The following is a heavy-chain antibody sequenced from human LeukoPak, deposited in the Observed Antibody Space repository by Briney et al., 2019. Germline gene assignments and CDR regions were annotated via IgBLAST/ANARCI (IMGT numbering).Heavy chain of an antibody. CDR1: GGSVSSGSYY. V-gene: IGHV4-61*01. Sequence: SETLSLTCTVSGGSVSSGSYYWSWFRQPPGKGLEWIGYIYYSGSTNYNPSLKSRVTISVDTSKNQFSLKLSSVTAADTAVYYCARGIVGGTFDYWGQGTLVTVSS. D-gene: IGHD2-15*01. CDR2: IYYSGST. J-gene: IGHJ4*02. CDR3: ARGIVGGTFDY.